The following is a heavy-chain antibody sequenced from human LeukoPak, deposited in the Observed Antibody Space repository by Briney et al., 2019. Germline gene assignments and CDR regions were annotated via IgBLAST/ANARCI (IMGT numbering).Heavy chain of an antibody. D-gene: IGHD6-19*01. V-gene: IGHV1-3*01. Sequence: GASVKVSCKASGYTFTSYAMHWVRQAPGQRLEWMGWINAGNGNTKYSQKFQDRVTITRDTSASTVYMELSSLRSEDTSVYYCARSSGFGIDVWGQGTTVTVSS. CDR3: ARSSGFGIDV. CDR1: GYTFTSYA. CDR2: INAGNGNT. J-gene: IGHJ6*02.